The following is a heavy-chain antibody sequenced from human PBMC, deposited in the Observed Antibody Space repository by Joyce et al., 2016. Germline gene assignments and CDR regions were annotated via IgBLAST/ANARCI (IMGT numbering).Heavy chain of an antibody. Sequence: PGKGMEWVAIIAHDGSYESYVDSVKGRFIISRDVFTSTMDLQMNSLRPEDTAVYYCVGSKRTSWHNFDYWGQGSLVTVSS. D-gene: IGHD1-14*01. CDR2: IAHDGSYE. J-gene: IGHJ4*02. CDR3: VGSKRTSWHNFDY. V-gene: IGHV3-30*03.